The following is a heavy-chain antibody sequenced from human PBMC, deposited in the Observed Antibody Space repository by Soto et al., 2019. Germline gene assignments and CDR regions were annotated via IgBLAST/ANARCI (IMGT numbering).Heavy chain of an antibody. Sequence: ASVKVSCKASGYTFTSYAMHWVRQAPGQRLEWMGWINAGNGNTKYSQKFQGRVTITRDTSASTAYMELSSLRSEDTAVYYCARELRSSSWYSKDWFDPWGQGTLVTVSS. CDR3: ARELRSSSWYSKDWFDP. D-gene: IGHD6-13*01. CDR2: INAGNGNT. CDR1: GYTFTSYA. V-gene: IGHV1-3*01. J-gene: IGHJ5*02.